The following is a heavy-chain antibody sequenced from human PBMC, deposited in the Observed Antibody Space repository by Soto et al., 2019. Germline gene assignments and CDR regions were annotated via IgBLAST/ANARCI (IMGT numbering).Heavy chain of an antibody. D-gene: IGHD1-26*01. CDR2: IYYSGST. V-gene: IGHV4-39*01. CDR3: ARTSGWELPFDY. CDR1: GGSISSSSYY. J-gene: IGHJ4*02. Sequence: QLQLQESGPGLVKPSETLSLTCTVSGGSISSSSYYWGWIRQPPGKGLEWIGSIYYSGSTYYNPSLKSRVTISVDTSKNQFSLKLSSVTAADTAVYYCARTSGWELPFDYWGQGTLVTVSS.